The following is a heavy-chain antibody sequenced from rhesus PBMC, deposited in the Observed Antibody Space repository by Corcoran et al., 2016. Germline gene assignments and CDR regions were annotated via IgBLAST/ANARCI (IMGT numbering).Heavy chain of an antibody. V-gene: IGHV4-147*01. J-gene: IGHJ4*01. D-gene: IGHD1-26*01. CDR2: IYGSSGHT. CDR1: GYSISSNY. Sequence: QVQLQESGPGLVKPSETLSLTCAVSGYSISSNYWSWIRQPPGKGLEWIGYIYGSSGHTYYNPSLKSRVTISTDTSKNQFSLKLSSVTAADTAVYYCARFRNYVGFDYWGQGVLVTVSS. CDR3: ARFRNYVGFDY.